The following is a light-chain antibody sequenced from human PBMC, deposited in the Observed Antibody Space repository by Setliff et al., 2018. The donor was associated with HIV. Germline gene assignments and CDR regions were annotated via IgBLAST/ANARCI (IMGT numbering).Light chain of an antibody. J-gene: IGLJ3*02. CDR1: SGDISDY. CDR3: CSYSGDSVWV. CDR2: DVS. Sequence: QSVLTQPASVSGSPGQSIAIACTGASGDISDYVSWYQLHPGKAPKLMIYDVSYRPSGVSSRFSGSRSGNTASLTISGLQPEDEADYFCCSYSGDSVWVFGAGTKGTVL. V-gene: IGLV2-14*03.